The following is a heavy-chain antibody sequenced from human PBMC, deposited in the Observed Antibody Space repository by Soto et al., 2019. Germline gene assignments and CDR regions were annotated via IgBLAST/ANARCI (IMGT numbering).Heavy chain of an antibody. CDR2: INTNTGNP. CDR1: GYTFTSYA. Sequence: ASVNVSCKASGYTFTSYAMNWVRQAPGQGLEWMGWINTNTGNPTYAQGFTGRFVFSLDTSVSTAYLQICSLKAEDTAVYYCARTTSSGSYDAFDIWGQGTMVTVSS. CDR3: ARTTSSGSYDAFDI. D-gene: IGHD1-26*01. V-gene: IGHV7-4-1*01. J-gene: IGHJ3*02.